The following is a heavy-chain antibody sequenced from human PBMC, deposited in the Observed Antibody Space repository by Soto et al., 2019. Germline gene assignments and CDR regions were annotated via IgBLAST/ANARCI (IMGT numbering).Heavy chain of an antibody. J-gene: IGHJ6*02. CDR1: GGSISSGGYY. Sequence: SETLSLTCTVSGGSISSGGYYWSWIRQHPGKGLEWIGYIYYSGSTYYNPSLKSRVTISVDTSKNQFSLKLSSVTAADTAVYYCARQKQQLVYYYYYGMDVWGQGTTVTSP. CDR3: ARQKQQLVYYYYYGMDV. CDR2: IYYSGST. V-gene: IGHV4-31*03. D-gene: IGHD6-13*01.